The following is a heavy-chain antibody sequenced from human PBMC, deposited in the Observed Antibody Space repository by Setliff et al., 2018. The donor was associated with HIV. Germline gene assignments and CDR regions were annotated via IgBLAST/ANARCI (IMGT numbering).Heavy chain of an antibody. CDR3: ARGLRSSTYYFDY. CDR1: GSSISSGSYY. CDR2: IHTTGST. D-gene: IGHD6-6*01. Sequence: SETLSLTCTVSGSSISSGSYYWSWIRQPAGKGLEWIGQIHTTGSTNYNPSLKSRVTISVDTSKNQFSLKLSSVNAADTGVYYCARGLRSSTYYFDYWGQGTLVTVS. V-gene: IGHV4-61*09. J-gene: IGHJ4*02.